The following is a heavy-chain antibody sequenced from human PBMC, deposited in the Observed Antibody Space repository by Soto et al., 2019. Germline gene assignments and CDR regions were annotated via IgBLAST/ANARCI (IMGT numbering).Heavy chain of an antibody. J-gene: IGHJ4*02. Sequence: PGGALRLSCAAPGFTLTSYWVDLGRPAPGKGLVWVSRINSDGSSTSYADSVKGRFTISRDNAKNTLYLQMNSLRAEDTAVYYCARAQVVAGTGGYYWGQGALVTVSS. CDR1: GFTLTSYW. D-gene: IGHD6-19*01. CDR2: INSDGSST. CDR3: ARAQVVAGTGGYY. V-gene: IGHV3-74*01.